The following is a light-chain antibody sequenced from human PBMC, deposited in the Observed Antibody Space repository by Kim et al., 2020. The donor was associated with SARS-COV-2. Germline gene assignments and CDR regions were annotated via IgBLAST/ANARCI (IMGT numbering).Light chain of an antibody. CDR3: QQYDRSPLT. Sequence: LSPGERATLSCRASQSVDSRFLAWYQQKLGQAPRLLIYGTSNRPTGIPDRFSGSGSGTDFTLTISRLEPEDVAVYYCQQYDRSPLTFGGGTKLEIK. J-gene: IGKJ4*01. CDR2: GTS. CDR1: QSVDSRF. V-gene: IGKV3-20*01.